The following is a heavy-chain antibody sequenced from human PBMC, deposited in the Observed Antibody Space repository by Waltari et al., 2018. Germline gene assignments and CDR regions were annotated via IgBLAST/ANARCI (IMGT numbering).Heavy chain of an antibody. J-gene: IGHJ4*02. CDR2: IYHSGGT. CDR3: ARTSGSYVDY. D-gene: IGHD1-26*01. V-gene: IGHV4-38-2*01. CDR1: GYSISSGYY. Sequence: QVQLQESGPGLVKPSETLSLTCAVSGYSISSGYYWGWIRQPPGKGLEWIGRIYHSGGTYYNPSLKSRVTISVDTSKNQFSLKLSSVTAADTAVYYCARTSGSYVDYWGQGTLVTVSS.